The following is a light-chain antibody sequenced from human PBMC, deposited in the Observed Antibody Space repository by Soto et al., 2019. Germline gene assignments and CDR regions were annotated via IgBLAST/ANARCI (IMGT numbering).Light chain of an antibody. CDR3: SSYTSSTTLGV. CDR1: SRDIGNYNF. J-gene: IGLJ3*02. V-gene: IGLV2-14*03. CDR2: DVS. Sequence: QSVLTQPASVSGSPGQSITISCTGTSRDIGNYNFVSWYRQYPGKGPELLIYDVSSRPSGVSNRFSGSKSGNTASLTISGLQAEDEAHYFCSSYTSSTTLGVFGGGTKVTVL.